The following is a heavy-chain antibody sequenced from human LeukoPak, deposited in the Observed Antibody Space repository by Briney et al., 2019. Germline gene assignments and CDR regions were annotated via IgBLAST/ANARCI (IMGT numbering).Heavy chain of an antibody. CDR2: IYYSGST. Sequence: PSETLSLTCTVSGGSISSGDYYWSWIRQPPGKGLEWIGYIYYSGSTYYNPSLKSRVTISVDTSKNQFSLKLSSVTAADTAVYYCARDSDYGGEDDPWGQGTLVTVSS. J-gene: IGHJ5*02. V-gene: IGHV4-30-4*01. CDR3: ARDSDYGGEDDP. D-gene: IGHD4-23*01. CDR1: GGSISSGDYY.